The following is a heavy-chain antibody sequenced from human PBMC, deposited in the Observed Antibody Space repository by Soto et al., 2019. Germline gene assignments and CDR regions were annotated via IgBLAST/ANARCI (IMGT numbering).Heavy chain of an antibody. Sequence: GGSLRLSCAASGFTFNNFAMHWVRQAPGKGLEWVAVISYDGGDKYYADSVKGRFTISRDNSKNTLHMQMNSLRAEDTAVYHCAKDPWGQQLEPPDYWGQGTLVTVSS. CDR1: GFTFNNFA. CDR3: AKDPWGQQLEPPDY. D-gene: IGHD6-13*01. V-gene: IGHV3-30*18. CDR2: ISYDGGDK. J-gene: IGHJ4*02.